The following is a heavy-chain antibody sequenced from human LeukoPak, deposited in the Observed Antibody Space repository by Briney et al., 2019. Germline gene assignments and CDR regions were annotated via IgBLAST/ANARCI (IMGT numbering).Heavy chain of an antibody. Sequence: MASGTLSLTCAVSGGSINSNYWWTWVRQSPGKGLEWIGEIYHTGSVNYNLSLESRVTISRDRSKNQFSPMLRSVTAADTAVYYCARHYDLWSGYNYWGQGLLVTVSS. J-gene: IGHJ4*02. D-gene: IGHD3-3*01. CDR3: ARHYDLWSGYNY. V-gene: IGHV4-4*02. CDR1: GGSINSNYW. CDR2: IYHTGSV.